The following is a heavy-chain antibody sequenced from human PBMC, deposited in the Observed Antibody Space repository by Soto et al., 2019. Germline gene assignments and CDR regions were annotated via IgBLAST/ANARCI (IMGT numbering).Heavy chain of an antibody. D-gene: IGHD2-15*01. CDR2: ISYDGSNK. Sequence: QVQLVESGGGVVQPGRSLRLSCAASGFTFSSYAMQWVRQAPGKGLEWVAVISYDGSNKYYADSVKGRFTISRDNSKNTLYLQMNSLRAEDTAVYYCARDRQGSDPGGMDVWGQGTTVTVSS. CDR1: GFTFSSYA. J-gene: IGHJ6*02. V-gene: IGHV3-30-3*01. CDR3: ARDRQGSDPGGMDV.